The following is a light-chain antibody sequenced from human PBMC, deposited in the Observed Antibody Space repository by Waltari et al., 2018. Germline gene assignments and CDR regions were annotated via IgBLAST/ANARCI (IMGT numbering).Light chain of an antibody. J-gene: IGLJ2*01. CDR1: GSDVGAYNY. CDR3: TSFAGGNTVI. Sequence: QSALTQPPSASGSPGQPVTISCTGSGSDVGAYNYVSWYQHHPGKAPKLMIYEVTKGPSGVPDRFAGAKSDNSASLTVSGLQPDDEAYYYCTSFAGGNTVIFGGGTKLTVL. V-gene: IGLV2-8*01. CDR2: EVT.